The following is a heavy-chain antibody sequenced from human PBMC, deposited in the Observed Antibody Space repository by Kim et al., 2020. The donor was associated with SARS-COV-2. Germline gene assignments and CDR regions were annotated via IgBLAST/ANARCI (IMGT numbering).Heavy chain of an antibody. CDR1: GYSFTSYW. CDR2: IYPGDSDT. CDR3: ARWGGYCSGGSCPRGWFYYGMDV. J-gene: IGHJ6*02. D-gene: IGHD2-15*01. V-gene: IGHV5-51*01. Sequence: GESLKISCKGSGYSFTSYWIGWVRQMPGKGLEWMGIIYPGDSDTRYSPSFQGQVTISADKSISTAYLQWSSLKASDTAMYYCARWGGYCSGGSCPRGWFYYGMDVWGQGTTVTVSS.